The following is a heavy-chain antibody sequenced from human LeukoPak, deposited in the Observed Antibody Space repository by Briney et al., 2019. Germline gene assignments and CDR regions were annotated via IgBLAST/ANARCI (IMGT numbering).Heavy chain of an antibody. J-gene: IGHJ5*02. CDR2: IYYSGSS. CDR1: GGSISSSSYY. V-gene: IGHV4-39*07. CDR3: ARQLGSGWYSGWFDP. Sequence: SETLSLTCTVSGGSISSSSYYWGWIRRPPGKGLEWLGSIYYSGSSYYNPSLKSRVTISIETSKNQLSLKLTSVTAADTAVYYCARQLGSGWYSGWFDPWGQGTLVTVSS. D-gene: IGHD6-19*01.